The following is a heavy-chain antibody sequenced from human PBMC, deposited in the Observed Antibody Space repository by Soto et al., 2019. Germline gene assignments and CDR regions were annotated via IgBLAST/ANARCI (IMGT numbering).Heavy chain of an antibody. J-gene: IGHJ4*02. CDR2: ISYDGSNK. D-gene: IGHD3-22*01. CDR3: ARVLDSSGGLHY. CDR1: GFTFSSYG. Sequence: QVQLVESGGGVVQPGRSLRLSCAASGFTFSSYGMHWVRQAPDKGLEWVAVISYDGSNKYYADSVKGRFTISRDNSKNTLYLQMNSLRAEDTAVYYCARVLDSSGGLHYWGQGTLVTVSS. V-gene: IGHV3-33*01.